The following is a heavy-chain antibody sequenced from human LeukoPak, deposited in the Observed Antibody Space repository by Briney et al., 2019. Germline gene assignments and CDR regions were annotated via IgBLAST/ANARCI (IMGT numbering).Heavy chain of an antibody. CDR2: INSVGSST. CDR1: GFTFSSFW. V-gene: IGHV3-74*01. D-gene: IGHD6-19*01. CDR3: AKKRVAVAGTHYFDY. Sequence: GGSLRLSCAASGFTFSSFWMHWVRQAPGKGLVWVSRINSVGSSTSYADSVKGRFTISRDNSKNTLYLQMNSLRAEDTAVYYCAKKRVAVAGTHYFDYWGQGTLVTVSS. J-gene: IGHJ4*02.